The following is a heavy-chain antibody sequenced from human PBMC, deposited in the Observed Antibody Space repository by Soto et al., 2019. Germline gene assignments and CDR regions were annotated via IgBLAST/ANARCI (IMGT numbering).Heavy chain of an antibody. D-gene: IGHD2-15*01. CDR3: VRGSILLLYYYDYKDV. CDR2: INPSNGDT. V-gene: IGHV1-2*02. CDR1: GYSFTGNS. J-gene: IGHJ6*03. Sequence: ASVKVSCKASGYSFTGNSMHWVRQAPGQGLEWMGWINPSNGDTNYSQKFQGRVTITRDTPASTAYMDLNSLRSEDTAVYYCVRGSILLLYYYDYKDVWGKGTTVTVSS.